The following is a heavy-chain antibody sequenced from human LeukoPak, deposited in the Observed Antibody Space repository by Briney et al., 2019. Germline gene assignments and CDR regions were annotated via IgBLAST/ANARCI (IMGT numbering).Heavy chain of an antibody. V-gene: IGHV1-24*01. J-gene: IGHJ4*02. CDR2: FDPEDGET. D-gene: IGHD2-21*02. CDR1: GYTLTELS. CDR3: ARDHYHKIHSVMVTAPDY. Sequence: ASVKVSCKVSGYTLTELSMHWVRQAPGKGLEWMGGFDPEDGETIYAQKFQGRVTMTEDTSTDTAYMELSSLRSEDTAVYYCARDHYHKIHSVMVTAPDYWGQGTLVIVSS.